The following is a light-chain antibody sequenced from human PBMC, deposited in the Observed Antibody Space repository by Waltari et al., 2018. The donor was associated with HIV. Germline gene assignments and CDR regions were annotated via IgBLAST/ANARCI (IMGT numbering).Light chain of an antibody. CDR2: WAS. J-gene: IGKJ2*01. Sequence: DLVMTQSPDSLAVSPSERATINCKSSQSVFYSPNNKTYLGWYQQKPGQPPKLLIYWASTRETGVHDRFSGTESGTDLALTISRLRSGDVAVYYCQQYYTTPFTFGQGTKLEIK. CDR1: QSVFYSPNNKTY. CDR3: QQYYTTPFT. V-gene: IGKV4-1*01.